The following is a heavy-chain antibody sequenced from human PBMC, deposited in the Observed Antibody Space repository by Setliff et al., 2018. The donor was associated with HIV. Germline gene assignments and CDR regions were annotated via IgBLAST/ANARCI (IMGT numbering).Heavy chain of an antibody. CDR2: ISSNIIYI. CDR1: GFTLSTYT. V-gene: IGHV3-21*01. Sequence: GESLKISCAASGFTLSTYTMNWVRQAPGKGLEWISSISSNIIYIYYADSVRGRFTISRDNAKHSLYLQMNSLRVEDTAVYYCARTSTTTGTTLNWFDPWGQGTLVTVSS. D-gene: IGHD1-1*01. J-gene: IGHJ5*02. CDR3: ARTSTTTGTTLNWFDP.